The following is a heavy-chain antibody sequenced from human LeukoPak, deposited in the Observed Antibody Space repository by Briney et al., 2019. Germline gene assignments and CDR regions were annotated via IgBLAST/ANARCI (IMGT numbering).Heavy chain of an antibody. J-gene: IGHJ4*02. Sequence: ASVKVSCKASGYTFTSYPIHWVRQAPGQRLEWMGWINAGNGHTKYSQKFQGRVTITRDTSASTGSMELSSLRSEDTAVYYCARVESGSSGYGYWGPGTMVTVSS. CDR3: ARVESGSSGYGY. D-gene: IGHD3-22*01. CDR1: GYTFTSYP. V-gene: IGHV1-3*01. CDR2: INAGNGHT.